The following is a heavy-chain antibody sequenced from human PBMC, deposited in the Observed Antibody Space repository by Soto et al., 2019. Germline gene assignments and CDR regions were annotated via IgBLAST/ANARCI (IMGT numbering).Heavy chain of an antibody. CDR1: GFTFSSYA. CDR3: AREWDGSLSPGIDY. V-gene: IGHV3-30-3*01. J-gene: IGHJ4*02. Sequence: QVQLVESGGGVVQPGRSLRLSCAASGFTFSSYAMHWVRQAPGKGLEWVAVISYDGSNKYYADSVKGRFTISRDNSKNTLYLQMNSLRAADTAVYYCAREWDGSLSPGIDYWGQGTLVTVSS. CDR2: ISYDGSNK. D-gene: IGHD1-26*01.